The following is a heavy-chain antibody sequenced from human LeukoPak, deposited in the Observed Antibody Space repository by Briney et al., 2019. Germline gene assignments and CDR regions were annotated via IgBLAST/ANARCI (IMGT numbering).Heavy chain of an antibody. CDR1: GFTFSSYW. V-gene: IGHV3-7*01. D-gene: IGHD1-26*01. CDR2: IKPDGSLI. CDR3: AKWELYSGFYYIDY. J-gene: IGHJ4*02. Sequence: GGSLRLSCAASGFTFSSYWMTWVRQGPGKGLEWVANIKPDGSLIYYVDSVKGRFTISRDNAKNSLYLQMNSLRAEDTAVYYCAKWELYSGFYYIDYWGQGTLATVSS.